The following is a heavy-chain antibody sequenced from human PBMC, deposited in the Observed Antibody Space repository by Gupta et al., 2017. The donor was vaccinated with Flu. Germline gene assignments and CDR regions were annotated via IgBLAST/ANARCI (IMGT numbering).Heavy chain of an antibody. CDR2: INRDGSDT. CDR1: GFTFSSYW. CDR3: ARDLGARDDY. V-gene: IGHV3-74*01. D-gene: IGHD6-6*01. J-gene: IGHJ4*02. Sequence: EVQLVESGVGLAQPGGSLRLSCAASGFTFSSYWMHWVRQTPEKGLVWVSRINRDGSDTNYADFVKGRFTISRDNAKNTVYLQMNSLRAEDTAVYYCARDLGARDDYWGQGTLVTVSS.